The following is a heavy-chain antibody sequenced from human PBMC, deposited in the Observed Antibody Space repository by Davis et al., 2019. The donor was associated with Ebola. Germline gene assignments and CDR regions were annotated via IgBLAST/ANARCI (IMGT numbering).Heavy chain of an antibody. D-gene: IGHD2-21*01. CDR2: IYYSGST. Sequence: MPSETLSLTCTVSGGCISSGDYFWSWIRQPPGKGLEWIGYIYYSGSTYYNPSLKSRVTISVATSKNQFSLKLSSVTAADTAVYYCARARVGISYWFDPWGQGTLVTVSS. J-gene: IGHJ5*02. V-gene: IGHV4-30-4*01. CDR1: GGCISSGDYF. CDR3: ARARVGISYWFDP.